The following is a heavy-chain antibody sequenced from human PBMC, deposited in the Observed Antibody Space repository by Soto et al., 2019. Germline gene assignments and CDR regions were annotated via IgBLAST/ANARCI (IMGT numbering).Heavy chain of an antibody. J-gene: IGHJ4*02. Sequence: QVQLVESGGGVVQPGRSLKLSCLASGFTFNDYAMHWVRQAPGKGLEWVALISYDESNKDYADSVKGRFTISRDNSKNARYLQINSLRSEDTAVYYCAKLRLATYDFWGGCDSWGQGTLVTVSS. V-gene: IGHV3-30*18. CDR1: GFTFNDYA. CDR2: ISYDESNK. D-gene: IGHD3-3*01. CDR3: AKLRLATYDFWGGCDS.